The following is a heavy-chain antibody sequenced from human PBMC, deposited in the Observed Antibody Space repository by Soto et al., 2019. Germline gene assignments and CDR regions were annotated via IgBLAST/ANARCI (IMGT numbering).Heavy chain of an antibody. CDR2: IYYSGST. J-gene: IGHJ5*02. Sequence: GYYWSWIRQHPGKGLEWIGYIYYSGSTYYNPSLKSRVTISVDTSKNQFSLKLSSVTAADTAVYYCARDGNDFWSGSGFDPWGQGTLVTVSS. CDR3: ARDGNDFWSGSGFDP. D-gene: IGHD3-3*01. CDR1: GYY. V-gene: IGHV4-31*02.